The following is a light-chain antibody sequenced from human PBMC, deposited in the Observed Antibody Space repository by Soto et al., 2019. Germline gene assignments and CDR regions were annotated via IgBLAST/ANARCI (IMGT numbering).Light chain of an antibody. Sequence: DTVLTQSPDTLSVSPGERATVSCRASQSLSSNLAWYQQKPGQAPRLLILGASDRVTGIPARFSGSGSGTEFTLSISSLQSDDLAVYYCQQYNTWPWTFGQGTKVEIK. V-gene: IGKV3-15*01. J-gene: IGKJ1*01. CDR1: QSLSSN. CDR3: QQYNTWPWT. CDR2: GAS.